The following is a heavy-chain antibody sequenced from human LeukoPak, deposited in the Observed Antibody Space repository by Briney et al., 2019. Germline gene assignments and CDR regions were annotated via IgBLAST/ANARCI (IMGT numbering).Heavy chain of an antibody. J-gene: IGHJ4*02. CDR1: GYYISSGYY. CDR2: IYHSGST. D-gene: IGHD1-26*01. CDR3: ASESGSYSPFDY. V-gene: IGHV4-38-2*02. Sequence: PSETLSLTCTVSGYYISSGYYWGWIRQPPGKGLEWIGSIYHSGSTYYNPSLKSRVTISVDTSKNQFSLKLSSVTAADTAVYYCASESGSYSPFDYWGQGTLVTVSS.